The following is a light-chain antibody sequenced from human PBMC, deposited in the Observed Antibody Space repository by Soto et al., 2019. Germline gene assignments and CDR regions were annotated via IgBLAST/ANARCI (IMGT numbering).Light chain of an antibody. J-gene: IGKJ5*01. CDR2: TAS. CDR3: PHFNSYPIT. Sequence: DIQLTQSPSFLSASVGDRVSITCRASQVITNSLAWYHQKPGKTPKFLISTASTLQSGVPSRFSGTGSGTEFTHTISGAQPEDFATYYCPHFNSYPITFGQGTRLDI. V-gene: IGKV1-9*01. CDR1: QVITNS.